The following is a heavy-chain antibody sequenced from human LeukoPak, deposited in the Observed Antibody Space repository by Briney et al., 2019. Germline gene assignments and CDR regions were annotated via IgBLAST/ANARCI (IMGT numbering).Heavy chain of an antibody. J-gene: IGHJ4*02. V-gene: IGHV3-23*01. CDR2: ITSSGGST. D-gene: IGHD2-8*02. CDR3: VKGRVLVGELDY. CDR1: GFTFSSYA. Sequence: PGGSLSLSCAASGFTFSSYAMSWVRQAPGKGLEWVSSITSSGGSTYYADSVKGRFTISRDNSKNTLYRQMSSLRAEDTAVYYCVKGRVLVGELDYWGQGTLVTVSS.